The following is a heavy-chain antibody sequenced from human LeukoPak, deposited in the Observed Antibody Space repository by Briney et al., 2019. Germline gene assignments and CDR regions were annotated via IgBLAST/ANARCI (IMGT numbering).Heavy chain of an antibody. CDR2: IYYSGTT. CDR3: ARPCTVTTWNY. D-gene: IGHD4-17*01. CDR1: GGSISRGGYY. V-gene: IGHV4-31*03. J-gene: IGHJ4*02. Sequence: PSETLSVTCTVSGGSISRGGYYWGWVRQHPGKGLGWIERIYYSGTTYYHPSLTSRVAISVDTSKNQFSLKLSSVTAADTAVYYCARPCTVTTWNYWGQGTLVTVSS.